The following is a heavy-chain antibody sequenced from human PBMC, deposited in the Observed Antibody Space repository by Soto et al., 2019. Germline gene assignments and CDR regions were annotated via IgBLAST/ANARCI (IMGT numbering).Heavy chain of an antibody. D-gene: IGHD1-1*01. V-gene: IGHV3-74*01. Sequence: EVQLVESGGGLVQPGGSLRLSCAASGFTLRGYWMHWVRQAPGKGLVWVSRINSDGSSTSYADSVKGRFTISRDNAKNTLYLQMNSMRAEDTAVYCCANDGRLGQFDYWGQGTLVTASS. CDR1: GFTLRGYW. CDR2: INSDGSST. CDR3: ANDGRLGQFDY. J-gene: IGHJ4*02.